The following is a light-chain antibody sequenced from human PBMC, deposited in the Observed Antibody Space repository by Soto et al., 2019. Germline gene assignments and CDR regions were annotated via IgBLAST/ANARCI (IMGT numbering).Light chain of an antibody. CDR2: GAS. J-gene: IGKJ1*01. Sequence: EVVLTQSPGTLSLSPGERAALSCRANQNVEYRDVVWYQQRPGQAPRLLIYGASTRATGIPDRFSGSGSGTDFTLTISRLEPEDFAVYYCQQYGISVWTFGQGTKVESK. CDR1: QNVEYRD. CDR3: QQYGISVWT. V-gene: IGKV3-20*01.